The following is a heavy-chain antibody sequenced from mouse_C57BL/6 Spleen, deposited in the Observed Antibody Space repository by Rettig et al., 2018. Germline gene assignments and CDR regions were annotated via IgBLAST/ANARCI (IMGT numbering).Heavy chain of an antibody. D-gene: IGHD1-1*01. J-gene: IGHJ1*03. CDR3: ARHYGSSYWYFDV. CDR2: IWSDGST. V-gene: IGHV2-6-2*01. CDR1: GFSLTSYG. Sequence: ITCTVSGFSLTSYGVHWVRQPPGKGLEWLVVIWSDGSTTYNSALKSRLSISKDNSKSQVFLKMNSLQTDDTAMYYCARHYGSSYWYFDVWGTGTTVTVSS.